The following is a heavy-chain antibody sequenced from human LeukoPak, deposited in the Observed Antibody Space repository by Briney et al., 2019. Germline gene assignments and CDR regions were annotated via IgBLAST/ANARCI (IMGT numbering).Heavy chain of an antibody. J-gene: IGHJ4*02. V-gene: IGHV4-4*01. CDR1: GFTFSNNW. D-gene: IGHD4-17*01. Sequence: PGGSLRLSCAASGFTFSNNWMSWVRQAPGKGLEWIGSIYHSGSTYYNPSLKSRVTISVDTSKNQFSLKLSSVTAADTAVYFCASSSGRLRELDYWGQGTLVTVSS. CDR2: IYHSGST. CDR3: ASSSGRLRELDY.